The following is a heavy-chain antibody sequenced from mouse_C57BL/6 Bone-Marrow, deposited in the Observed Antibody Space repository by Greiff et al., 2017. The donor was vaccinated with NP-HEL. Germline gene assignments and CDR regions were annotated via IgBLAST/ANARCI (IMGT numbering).Heavy chain of an antibody. Sequence: VKQRPGQGLEWIGRIHPSDSDTNYNQKFKGKATLTVDKSSSTAYMQLSSLTSEDSAVYYCAGLGFDYWGQGTTLTVSS. CDR3: AGLGFDY. V-gene: IGHV1-74*01. CDR2: IHPSDSDT. J-gene: IGHJ2*01.